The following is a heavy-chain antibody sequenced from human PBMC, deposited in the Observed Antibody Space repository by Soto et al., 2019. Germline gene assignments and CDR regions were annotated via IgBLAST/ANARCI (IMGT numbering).Heavy chain of an antibody. Sequence: GGSLRLSCAASGFTFSSYAMHWVRQAPGKGLEWVAVISYDGSNKYYADSVKGRFTISRDNSKNTLYLQMNSLRAEDTAVYYCARDRRGHYDILTYIDYWGQGTLVTVSS. D-gene: IGHD3-9*01. CDR1: GFTFSSYA. CDR3: ARDRRGHYDILTYIDY. J-gene: IGHJ4*02. CDR2: ISYDGSNK. V-gene: IGHV3-30-3*01.